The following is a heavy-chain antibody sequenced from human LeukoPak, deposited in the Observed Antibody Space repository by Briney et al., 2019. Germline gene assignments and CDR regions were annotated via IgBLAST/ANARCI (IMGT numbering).Heavy chain of an antibody. CDR2: IHYSGST. CDR1: GASITSYY. V-gene: IGHV4-59*12. CDR3: ARDQVSHSGYADY. J-gene: IGHJ4*02. D-gene: IGHD5-12*01. Sequence: SETLSLTCTVSGASITSYYWNWIRRPPGKGLEWIGYIHYSGSTNYNPSLKSRVTISVDRSKKQLSLKLSSVTAADTAVYYCARDQVSHSGYADYWGQGTLVTVSS.